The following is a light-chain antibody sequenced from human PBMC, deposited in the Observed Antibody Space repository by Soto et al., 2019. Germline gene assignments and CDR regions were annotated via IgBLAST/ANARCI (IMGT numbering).Light chain of an antibody. J-gene: IGKJ5*01. CDR2: DAS. V-gene: IGKV1-5*01. CDR1: QSSSNG. Sequence: DIQMTQSPSTLSASVGDRVTITCRASQSSSNGLAWYQQKQGKAPKLLIYDASSLESRVPSRFSGSGSGTDFTLTISCLQSEDFATYYCQQYYSYPPITFGQGTRLEIK. CDR3: QQYYSYPPIT.